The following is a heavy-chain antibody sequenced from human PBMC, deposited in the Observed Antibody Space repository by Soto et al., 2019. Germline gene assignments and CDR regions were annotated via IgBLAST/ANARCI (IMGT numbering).Heavy chain of an antibody. CDR1: GFTFSTYW. CDR2: ITGSAADT. CDR3: AKDGGYDYIWGSYAS. V-gene: IGHV3-23*01. D-gene: IGHD3-16*01. J-gene: IGHJ1*01. Sequence: GGSLRLSCAASGFTFSTYWFHWVRQGPGKGLEWVSAITGSAADTYYADSVRGRFTISRVNSKNTLFLQMNSLRAEDTAVYYCAKDGGYDYIWGSYASWGQGTLVTVSS.